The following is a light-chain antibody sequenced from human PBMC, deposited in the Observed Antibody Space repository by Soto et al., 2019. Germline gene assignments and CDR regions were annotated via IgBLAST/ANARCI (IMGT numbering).Light chain of an antibody. CDR2: AAS. J-gene: IGKJ1*01. CDR3: QQSYSTPTWT. Sequence: IQMTQSPLSLYRPLGDRVXMRXXXSRSISNYLNWYQKKVGKAPQLMSYAASSLQSGVPPRFSGIESGTDFALTISSLQPEDFATYYCQQSYSTPTWTFCQGTKVDIK. CDR1: RSISNY. V-gene: IGKV1-39*01.